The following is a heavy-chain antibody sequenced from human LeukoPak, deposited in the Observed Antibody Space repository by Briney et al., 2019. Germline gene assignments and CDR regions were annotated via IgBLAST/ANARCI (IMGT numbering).Heavy chain of an antibody. CDR1: GGSISSYY. V-gene: IGHV4-59*01. D-gene: IGHD3-9*01. Sequence: SETLSLTCTVSGGSISSYYWSWIRQPPGKGLEWIGYIYYSGSTNYNPSLKSRVTISVDTSKNQFSLKLSSVTAAATAVYYCARGLRYFDLAFDYWGQGTLVTVSS. CDR2: IYYSGST. CDR3: ARGLRYFDLAFDY. J-gene: IGHJ4*02.